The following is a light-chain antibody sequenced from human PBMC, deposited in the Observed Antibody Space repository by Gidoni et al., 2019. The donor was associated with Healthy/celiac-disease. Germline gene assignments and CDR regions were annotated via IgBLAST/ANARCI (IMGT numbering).Light chain of an antibody. CDR1: QSVSSY. Sequence: DIVFTQSPATLSLSPGERATLPCRASQSVSSYLAWYQQKPGQDPRHLIYDASNRATGIPARFSGSGSGTDFTLTISSLEPEDFAVYYCQQRSNWRDTFGQGTKLEIK. V-gene: IGKV3-11*01. CDR2: DAS. J-gene: IGKJ2*01. CDR3: QQRSNWRDT.